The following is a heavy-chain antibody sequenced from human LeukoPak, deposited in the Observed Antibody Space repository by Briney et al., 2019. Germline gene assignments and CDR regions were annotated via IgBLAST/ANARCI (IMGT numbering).Heavy chain of an antibody. J-gene: IGHJ4*02. CDR3: TREERYCGGDCSH. CDR1: GYTFNSYG. D-gene: IGHD2-21*02. CDR2: ISAYNGNT. Sequence: ASVKVSCKASGYTFNSYGISWVRQAPGQRLEWMGWISAYNGNTNFAQKFQGRVTMTTDSSTSTAYMELRSLRSDDTAVYYCTREERYCGGDCSHWGQGTRVTVSS. V-gene: IGHV1-18*01.